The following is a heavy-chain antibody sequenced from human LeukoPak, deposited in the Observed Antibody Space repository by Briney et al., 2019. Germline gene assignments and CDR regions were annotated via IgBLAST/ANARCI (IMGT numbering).Heavy chain of an antibody. D-gene: IGHD5-18*01. CDR1: RGSFSGSF. J-gene: IGHJ2*01. CDR3: ARGSWDLYSFCPHWSFDL. CDR2: ISPRGNT. Sequence: SETLSLTCAVHRGSFSGSFWTWVRQAPGKGLEWIGDISPRGNTNYNSSLKSRVTMSLDSSNYQLSLKLSFVTVADTAVYYCARGSWDLYSFCPHWSFDLWGLGTQVTVSS. V-gene: IGHV4-34*01.